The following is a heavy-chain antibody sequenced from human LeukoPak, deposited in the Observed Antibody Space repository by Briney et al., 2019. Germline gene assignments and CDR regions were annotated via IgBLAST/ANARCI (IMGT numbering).Heavy chain of an antibody. J-gene: IGHJ3*02. D-gene: IGHD3-10*01. CDR2: FDPEDGET. V-gene: IGHV1-24*01. CDR3: ATLMVRGVTDAFDI. CDR1: GYPLTELS. Sequence: ASVKVSCKVSGYPLTELSMHWVRQAPGKGLEWMGGFDPEDGETIYAQKFQGRVTMTEDTSTDTAYMELSSLRSEDTAVYYCATLMVRGVTDAFDIWGQGTMVTVSS.